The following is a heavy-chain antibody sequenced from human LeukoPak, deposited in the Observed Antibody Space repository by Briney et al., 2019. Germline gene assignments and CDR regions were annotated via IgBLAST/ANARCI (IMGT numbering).Heavy chain of an antibody. V-gene: IGHV3-23*01. Sequence: GGSLRLSCAASGFTFSSYAMSWVRQAPGKGLEWVSAIGGSGGSTYYADSVKGRFTISRDNSKNTLYLQMNSLRAEDTAVYYCAKGGTLFGGAPKYFDYWGQGTLVTVSS. J-gene: IGHJ4*02. D-gene: IGHD3-16*01. CDR3: AKGGTLFGGAPKYFDY. CDR1: GFTFSSYA. CDR2: IGGSGGST.